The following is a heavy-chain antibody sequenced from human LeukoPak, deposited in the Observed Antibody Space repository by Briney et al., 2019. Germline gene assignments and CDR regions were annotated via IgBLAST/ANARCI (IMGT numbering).Heavy chain of an antibody. J-gene: IGHJ3*02. Sequence: GGSLRLSCAASGFTVSSNYMSWVRQAPGKGLEWVSVIYSGGSTYYADSVKGRFTISRDNSKNTLHLQMNSLRAEDTAVYYCARKRPRDAFDIWGQGTMVTVSS. V-gene: IGHV3-66*02. CDR2: IYSGGST. CDR3: ARKRPRDAFDI. CDR1: GFTVSSNY. D-gene: IGHD6-6*01.